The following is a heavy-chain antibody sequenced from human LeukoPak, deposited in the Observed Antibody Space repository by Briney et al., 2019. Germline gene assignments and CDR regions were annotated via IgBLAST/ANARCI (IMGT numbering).Heavy chain of an antibody. CDR2: IYHSGST. D-gene: IGHD4-17*01. J-gene: IGHJ4*02. Sequence: SETQSLTCAVSGGSISSGGYSWSWIRQPPGKGLEWIGYIYHSGSTYYNPSLKSRVTISVDRSKNQFSLKLSSVTAADTAVYYCARLYGDYDYWGQGTLVTVSS. CDR1: GGSISSGGYS. V-gene: IGHV4-30-2*01. CDR3: ARLYGDYDY.